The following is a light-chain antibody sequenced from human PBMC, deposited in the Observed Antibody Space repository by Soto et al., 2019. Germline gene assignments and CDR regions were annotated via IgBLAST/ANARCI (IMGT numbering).Light chain of an antibody. Sequence: QSVLTQPASVSGSPGQSITISCTGTSSDVGNYNLVSWNQQHPGKAPKLMIYEGSKRPSGVSNRFSGSKSGNTASLTISILQAEDEADYYCCSYAGSSTYVFGTGTK. CDR1: SSDVGNYNL. J-gene: IGLJ1*01. V-gene: IGLV2-23*01. CDR3: CSYAGSSTYV. CDR2: EGS.